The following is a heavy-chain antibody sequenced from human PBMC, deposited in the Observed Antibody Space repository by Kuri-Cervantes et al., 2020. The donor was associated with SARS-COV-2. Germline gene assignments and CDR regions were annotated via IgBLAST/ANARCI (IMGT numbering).Heavy chain of an antibody. CDR1: GYTFTSYG. Sequence: ASVKVSCKASGYTFTSYGISWVRQAPGQGLGWMGWISAYNGNTNYAQKLQGRVTMTTDTSTSTAYMELRSLRSDDTAVYYCTKIGTYYDILTGVRYFDYWGQGTLVTVSS. CDR3: TKIGTYYDILTGVRYFDY. V-gene: IGHV1-18*01. CDR2: ISAYNGNT. J-gene: IGHJ4*02. D-gene: IGHD3-9*01.